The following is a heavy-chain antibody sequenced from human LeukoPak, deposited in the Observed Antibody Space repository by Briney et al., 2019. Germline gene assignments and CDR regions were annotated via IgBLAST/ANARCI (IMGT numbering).Heavy chain of an antibody. CDR2: ISDSGGST. Sequence: GGSLRLSCAASGFTFSSYAMSWVRQAPGKGLEGVSAISDSGGSTYYADSVKGRFTISRDNSRNTLYLQMNSLRAEDTAVYYCAKYDRSGYYFSRFDYWGQGTLVTVSS. V-gene: IGHV3-23*01. J-gene: IGHJ4*02. CDR1: GFTFSSYA. CDR3: AKYDRSGYYFSRFDY. D-gene: IGHD3-22*01.